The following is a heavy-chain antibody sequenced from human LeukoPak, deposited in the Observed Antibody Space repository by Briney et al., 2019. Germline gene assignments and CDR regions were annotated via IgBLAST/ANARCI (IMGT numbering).Heavy chain of an antibody. V-gene: IGHV4-59*12. J-gene: IGHJ5*02. Sequence: KSSETLSLTCTVPGGSISTYYWNWIRQPAGKGLEWIANIFYNGNTYYNPSLKSRVTISIDTSNNQFSLKLISVTAADMAVYYCARLNKPGWFDPWGQGTLVTVSS. CDR1: GGSISTYY. CDR2: IFYNGNT. D-gene: IGHD1-14*01. CDR3: ARLNKPGWFDP.